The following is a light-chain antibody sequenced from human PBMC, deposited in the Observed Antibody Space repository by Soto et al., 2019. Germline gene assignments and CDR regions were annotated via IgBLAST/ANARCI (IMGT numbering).Light chain of an antibody. CDR2: DAS. CDR1: QRVSSGY. CDR3: QQRSNWRIT. J-gene: IGKJ5*01. V-gene: IGKV3D-20*02. Sequence: EIVLTQSPGTLSLSPGERATLSCRASQRVSSGYVAWYQQKPGQAPRLLIYDASNRATGIPARFSGSGSGTDFTLTISGLEPEDLAVYYCQQRSNWRITFGQGTRLEIK.